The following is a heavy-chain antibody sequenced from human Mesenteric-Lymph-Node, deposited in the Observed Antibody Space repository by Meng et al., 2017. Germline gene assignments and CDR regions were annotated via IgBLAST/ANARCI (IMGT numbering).Heavy chain of an antibody. CDR2: IYHGGNT. D-gene: IGHD4-17*01. CDR1: GGSISSGGHS. Sequence: QLQLQESGSGLAKPSQTLSLTCAVSGGSISSGGHSWSWIRQPPGKGLEWLGYIYHGGNTYYNPSLESRVTMSLDKSKNQFSLKVSSVTAADTAVYFCARGYGDYDNYFDYWGQGTLVTVSS. J-gene: IGHJ4*02. CDR3: ARGYGDYDNYFDY. V-gene: IGHV4-30-2*01.